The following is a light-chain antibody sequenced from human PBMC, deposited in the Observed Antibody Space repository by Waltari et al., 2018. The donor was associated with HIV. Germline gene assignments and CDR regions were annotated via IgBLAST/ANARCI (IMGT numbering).Light chain of an antibody. Sequence: SSLLTQPPSVSVAPGKTARITCGGKNIERKSVHMYQQKPGQAPLLVIYYDTARPSGIPERFSGSNSGNTATLTISRVGDGDEADYYCQVWDSTSDHVLFGGGTRLTVL. J-gene: IGLJ2*01. V-gene: IGLV3-21*04. CDR2: YDT. CDR3: QVWDSTSDHVL. CDR1: NIERKS.